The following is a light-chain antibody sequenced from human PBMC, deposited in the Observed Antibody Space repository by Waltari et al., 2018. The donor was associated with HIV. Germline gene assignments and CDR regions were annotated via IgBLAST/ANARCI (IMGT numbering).Light chain of an antibody. CDR1: SRHIGTYTY. Sequence: QPALTQPPSASGSPGPSVTISCTGTSRHIGTYTYVSWYQQHPGRAPNLLIYEVNKRPSGVPDRFSGSKSANTASLTVSGLQVADEADYYCSSYAGNNNYVFGTGTRVTVL. CDR3: SSYAGNNNYV. V-gene: IGLV2-8*01. J-gene: IGLJ1*01. CDR2: EVN.